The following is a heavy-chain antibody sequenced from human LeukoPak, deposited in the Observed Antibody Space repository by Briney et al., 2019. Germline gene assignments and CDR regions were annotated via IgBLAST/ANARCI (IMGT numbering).Heavy chain of an antibody. V-gene: IGHV3-30*02. D-gene: IGHD2-2*01. CDR3: AKDVGCSSTSCYPNWFDP. CDR1: GFTFSSYG. CDR2: IRYDGSNK. J-gene: IGHJ5*02. Sequence: GGSLRLSCAASGFTFSSYGMHWVRQAPGKGLEWVAFIRYDGSNKYYADSVKGRFTISRDNSKNTLYLQMNSLRAEDTAVYYCAKDVGCSSTSCYPNWFDPXGXXTXVTVSS.